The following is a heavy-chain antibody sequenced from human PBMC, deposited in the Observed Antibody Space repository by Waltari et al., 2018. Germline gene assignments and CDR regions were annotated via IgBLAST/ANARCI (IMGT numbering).Heavy chain of an antibody. CDR2: VADRAKT. CDR1: GGSINTFL. CDR3: ARDVFLPSWSGFIDGFDI. V-gene: IGHV4-4*07. Sequence: QVQLQESGPGLVKPAETLSLTCSVSGGSINTFLWNWIRQPAGKGLEWVGRVADRAKTTYNPAPNSRVTMALDTFKKQFTLKLSSVTAADTAVYYCARDVFLPSWSGFIDGFDIWGRGTVVTVSS. J-gene: IGHJ3*02. D-gene: IGHD3-3*01.